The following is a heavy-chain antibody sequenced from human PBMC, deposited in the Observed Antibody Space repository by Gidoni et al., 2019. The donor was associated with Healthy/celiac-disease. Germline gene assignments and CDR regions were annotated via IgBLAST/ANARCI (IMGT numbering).Heavy chain of an antibody. CDR1: GDTLTELS. CDR2: FDPEDGDT. D-gene: IGHD4-17*01. Sequence: QVQLVQSGAERKKPGASVKVSCKVSGDTLTELSMHWVRQAPGKGLEWMGGFDPEDGDTIYAQKFQGRVTMTEDTSTDTAYMELSSLRSEDTAVYYCATGRDYGGNLDAFDIWGQGTLVTVSS. CDR3: ATGRDYGGNLDAFDI. J-gene: IGHJ3*02. V-gene: IGHV1-24*01.